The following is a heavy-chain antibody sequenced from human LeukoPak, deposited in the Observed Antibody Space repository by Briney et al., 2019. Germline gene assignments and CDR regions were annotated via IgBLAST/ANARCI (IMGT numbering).Heavy chain of an antibody. V-gene: IGHV3-23*01. CDR1: GFTFSSYA. CDR3: ARGSAYHIY. CDR2: ISGSGGST. J-gene: IGHJ4*02. Sequence: GGSLRLSCAASGFTFSSYAMSWVRQAPGKGLEWVSAISGSGGSTYYANSVKGRFTISRDNSKNSLYLQMNSLRAEDTAVYYCARGSAYHIYWGQGTLVTVSS. D-gene: IGHD3-16*01.